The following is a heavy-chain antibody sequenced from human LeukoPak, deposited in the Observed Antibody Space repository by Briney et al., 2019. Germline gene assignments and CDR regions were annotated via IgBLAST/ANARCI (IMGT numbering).Heavy chain of an antibody. Sequence: GGSLRPSCAASGFTFSSYWMSWVRQAPGKGLEWVANIKQDGSEKYYVDSVKGRFTISRDNAKNSLYLQMNSLRAEDTAVYYCARDSGYSSGWLDYWGQGTLVTVSS. D-gene: IGHD6-19*01. J-gene: IGHJ4*02. V-gene: IGHV3-7*01. CDR2: IKQDGSEK. CDR3: ARDSGYSSGWLDY. CDR1: GFTFSSYW.